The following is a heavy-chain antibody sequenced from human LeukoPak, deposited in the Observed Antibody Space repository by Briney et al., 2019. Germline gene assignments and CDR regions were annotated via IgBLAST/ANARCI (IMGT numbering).Heavy chain of an antibody. CDR1: GGSISSSNW. CDR3: ARGSGGFWIFGVVTQSYYYYMDV. D-gene: IGHD3-3*01. Sequence: SGTLSLTCAVSGGSISSSNWWTWVRQPPGKGLEWIGEIYRSGSTNYNPSLKSRVTISVDTSKNQFSLKLSSVTAADTAVYYCARGSGGFWIFGVVTQSYYYYMDVWGKGTTVTVSS. J-gene: IGHJ6*03. V-gene: IGHV4-4*02. CDR2: IYRSGST.